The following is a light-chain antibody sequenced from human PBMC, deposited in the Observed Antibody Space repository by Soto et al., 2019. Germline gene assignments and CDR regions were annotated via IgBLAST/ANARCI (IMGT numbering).Light chain of an antibody. CDR1: QSVDSTY. CDR2: ATS. V-gene: IGKV3-20*01. Sequence: EIVLTQSPGTLSLSPGERATLSCRASQSVDSTYLAWYQQKPGQAPRLLIFATSSRAAGVPDRFSGSGSGTDFTLTISRLEPEDFAVYYCQQYDTSPPLHTFGQGTKLDIK. CDR3: QQYDTSPPLHT. J-gene: IGKJ2*01.